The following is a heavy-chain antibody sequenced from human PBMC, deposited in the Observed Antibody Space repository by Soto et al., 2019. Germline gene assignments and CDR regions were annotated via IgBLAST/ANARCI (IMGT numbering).Heavy chain of an antibody. Sequence: GASVKVSCKASGYTFTSCGISWVRQAPGQGLEWMGWISAYNGNTNYAQKLQGRVTMTTDTSTSTAYMELRSLRSDDTAVYYCARDRGAMIVVVDYYYGMDVWGQGTTVTVSS. J-gene: IGHJ6*02. D-gene: IGHD3-22*01. CDR1: GYTFTSCG. V-gene: IGHV1-18*04. CDR3: ARDRGAMIVVVDYYYGMDV. CDR2: ISAYNGNT.